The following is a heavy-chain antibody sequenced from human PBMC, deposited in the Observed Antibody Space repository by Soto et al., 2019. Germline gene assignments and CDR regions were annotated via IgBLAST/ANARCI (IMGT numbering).Heavy chain of an antibody. D-gene: IGHD4-17*01. CDR2: MKPNSGNT. CDR3: ARSTNDYGDRQ. V-gene: IGHV1-8*01. Sequence: QVQLVQSGAEVKKPGAAVKVSCKASGYTFTSSDINWWREATGQGLEGMGWMKPNSGNTAYAEKFQGRGTMTRNNSISTAYMELSSLRSEDTAVYYCARSTNDYGDRQWGQGTRVTVSS. J-gene: IGHJ4*02. CDR1: GYTFTSSD.